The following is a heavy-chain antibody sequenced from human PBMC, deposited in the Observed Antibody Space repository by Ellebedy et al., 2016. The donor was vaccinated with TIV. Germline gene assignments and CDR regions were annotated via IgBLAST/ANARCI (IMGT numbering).Heavy chain of an antibody. V-gene: IGHV3-74*01. CDR3: ARGYNSGLDF. CDR2: FKIDASSA. Sequence: GESLKISCATSGFTFTSHYMHWVRQVPGKGLVWVSRFKIDASSASYTDSVKVRFTISADNAKSILYLQMNGLRAEDTAVYYCARGYNSGLDFWGQGTLVTVSS. D-gene: IGHD5-18*01. J-gene: IGHJ4*02. CDR1: GFTFTSHY.